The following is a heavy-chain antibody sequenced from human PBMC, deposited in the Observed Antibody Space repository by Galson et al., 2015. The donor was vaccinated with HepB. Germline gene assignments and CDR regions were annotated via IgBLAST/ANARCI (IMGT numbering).Heavy chain of an antibody. CDR2: ISSSSDYI. V-gene: IGHV3-21*01. J-gene: IGHJ4*02. D-gene: IGHD3-3*01. CDR3: ARDIPLGTGSAYAY. Sequence: SLRLSCAASRFTFSSYSMNWVRQAPGKGLEWVSSISSSSDYIYYADSVKGRFTISRDNAKNSLFLQMNSLRAGDTAVYYCARDIPLGTGSAYAYWGQGTLVTVSS. CDR1: RFTFSSYS.